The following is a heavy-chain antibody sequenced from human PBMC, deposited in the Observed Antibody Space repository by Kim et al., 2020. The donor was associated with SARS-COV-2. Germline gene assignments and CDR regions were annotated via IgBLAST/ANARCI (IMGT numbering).Heavy chain of an antibody. CDR1: GGSFSGYY. Sequence: SETLSLTCAVYGGSFSGYYWSWIRQPPGKGLEWIGEINHSGSTNYNPSLKSRVTISVDTSKNQFSLKLSSVTAADTAVYYCASCGEAAAGDYWGQGTLVTVSS. CDR2: INHSGST. V-gene: IGHV4-34*01. J-gene: IGHJ4*02. D-gene: IGHD6-13*01. CDR3: ASCGEAAAGDY.